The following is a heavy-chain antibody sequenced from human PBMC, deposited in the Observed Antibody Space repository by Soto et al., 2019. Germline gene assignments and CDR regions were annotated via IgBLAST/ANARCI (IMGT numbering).Heavy chain of an antibody. CDR1: GGSISNYY. J-gene: IGHJ6*02. V-gene: IGHV4-59*01. D-gene: IGHD6-13*01. CDR2: IYYTGST. CDR3: ARVGSSWYLGMDV. Sequence: SETLSLTCTVSGGSISNYYWSWIRQPPEMELEWIRYIYYTGSTNYNPSLKSRVTISVDTSKNQFSLKLSSVTAADTAVYYCARVGSSWYLGMDVWGQGTTVTVSS.